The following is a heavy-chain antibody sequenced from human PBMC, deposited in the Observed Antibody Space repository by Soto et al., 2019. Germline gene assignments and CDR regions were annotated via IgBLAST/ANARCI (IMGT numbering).Heavy chain of an antibody. CDR3: AKAVSGYDFWSGYPNWFDP. J-gene: IGHJ5*02. V-gene: IGHV3-23*01. CDR2: ISGSGGST. D-gene: IGHD3-3*01. Sequence: GGSLRLSCAASGFTFSSYAMSWVRQAPGKGLEWVSAISGSGGSTYYADSVKGRFTISRDNSKNTLYLQMNSLRAEDTAVYYCAKAVSGYDFWSGYPNWFDPWGQGTLVTVSS. CDR1: GFTFSSYA.